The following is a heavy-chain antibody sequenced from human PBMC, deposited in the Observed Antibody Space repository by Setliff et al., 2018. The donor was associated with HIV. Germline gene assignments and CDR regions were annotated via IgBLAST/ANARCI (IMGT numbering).Heavy chain of an antibody. CDR2: MNPNSGDT. V-gene: IGHV1-8*01. Sequence: ASVKVSCKASGHTFSNYDVIWGRRATGQGLEWMGWMNPNSGDTGYSQKFQGRVIMTRNTSISTAYMALNSLTSADTAVYYCASGKGVRGVIITGGLDVWGTGTTVTVSS. CDR3: ASGKGVRGVIITGGLDV. D-gene: IGHD3-10*01. CDR1: GHTFSNYD. J-gene: IGHJ6*04.